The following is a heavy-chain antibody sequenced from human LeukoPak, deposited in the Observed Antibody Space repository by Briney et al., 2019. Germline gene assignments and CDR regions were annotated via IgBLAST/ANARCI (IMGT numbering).Heavy chain of an antibody. V-gene: IGHV1-18*01. D-gene: IGHD5-24*01. J-gene: IGHJ4*02. CDR1: GYTFTNYA. Sequence: ASVKVSCKTSGYTFTNYAISWVRQAPGQGLQWMGWISAFNGNTKFAQKFQGRVTMTTDASTSTAYMELRSLRSDDTAVYYCARTVEMATTSFGFDWGQGTLVTVSP. CDR2: ISAFNGNT. CDR3: ARTVEMATTSFGFD.